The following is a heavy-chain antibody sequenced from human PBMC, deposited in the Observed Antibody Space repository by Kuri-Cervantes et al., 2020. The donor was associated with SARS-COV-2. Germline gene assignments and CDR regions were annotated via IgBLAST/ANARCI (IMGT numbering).Heavy chain of an antibody. CDR3: AREKYYYDSSGLGGGEDYYYGMDV. J-gene: IGHJ6*02. CDR2: ISSSSSYI. V-gene: IGHV3-21*01. CDR1: GFTFSSYS. D-gene: IGHD3-22*01. Sequence: GGSLRLSCAASGFTFSSYSMNWVRQAPGKGLEWVSSISSSSSYIYYADSVKGRFTISRDNAKNSLYLQMNSLRAEDTAGYYCAREKYYYDSSGLGGGEDYYYGMDVWGQGTTVTVSS.